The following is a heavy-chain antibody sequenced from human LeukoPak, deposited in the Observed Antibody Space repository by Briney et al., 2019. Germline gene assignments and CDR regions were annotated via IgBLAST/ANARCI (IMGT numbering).Heavy chain of an antibody. D-gene: IGHD1-26*01. CDR2: INPNSGGT. CDR3: ARDLGGAYYFDY. Sequence: GASVTVSCTASGYTFTGYYMHWVRQAPGQGLEWMGWINPNSGGTNYAQKFQGRVTMTRDTSIRTAYMELSRLRSDDTAVYYCARDLGGAYYFDYWGQGTLVTVSS. V-gene: IGHV1-2*02. CDR1: GYTFTGYY. J-gene: IGHJ4*02.